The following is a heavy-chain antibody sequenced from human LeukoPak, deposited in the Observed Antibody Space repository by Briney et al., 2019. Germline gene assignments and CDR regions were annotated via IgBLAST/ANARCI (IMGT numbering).Heavy chain of an antibody. CDR2: IRYDGSNK. J-gene: IGHJ4*02. CDR3: AKDAYGSGSTQDY. CDR1: GFTFSSYG. Sequence: GGSLRLSCAASGFTFSSYGMHWVRQAPGKGLEWVAFIRYDGSNKYYADSVKGRFTISRDNSKNTLYLQMNRPRAEDTAVYYCAKDAYGSGSTQDYWGQGTLVTVSS. D-gene: IGHD3-10*01. V-gene: IGHV3-30*02.